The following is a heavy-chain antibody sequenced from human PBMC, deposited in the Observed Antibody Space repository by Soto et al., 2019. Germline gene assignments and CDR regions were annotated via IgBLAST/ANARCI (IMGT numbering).Heavy chain of an antibody. D-gene: IGHD2-15*01. J-gene: IGHJ5*02. V-gene: IGHV4-31*03. CDR2: IYYSGST. Sequence: QVQLQESGPGLVKPSQTLSLTCTVSGGSISSGGYYWSWIRKHPGKGLEWIGYIYYSGSTYYNPSLNTRVTISLDTSKYQFSLKLSSVTAADTAVYYCAREGDYCSGGSCYRWFDPWGQGTLVTVSS. CDR1: GGSISSGGYY. CDR3: AREGDYCSGGSCYRWFDP.